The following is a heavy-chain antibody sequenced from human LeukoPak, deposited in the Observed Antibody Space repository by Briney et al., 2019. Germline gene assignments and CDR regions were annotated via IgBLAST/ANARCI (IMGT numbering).Heavy chain of an antibody. V-gene: IGHV3-30*18. D-gene: IGHD2/OR15-2a*01. CDR1: GFTFSSYG. J-gene: IGHJ4*02. CDR3: AKWDPLDNSIGN. CDR2: ISYDGSNK. Sequence: GRSLRLSCAASGFTFSSYGMHWVRQAPGKGLEWVAVISYDGSNKYYADSVKGQFTISRDNSKNTLYLQMNSLGAEDTAVYYCAKWDPLDNSIGNWGQGTLVTVS.